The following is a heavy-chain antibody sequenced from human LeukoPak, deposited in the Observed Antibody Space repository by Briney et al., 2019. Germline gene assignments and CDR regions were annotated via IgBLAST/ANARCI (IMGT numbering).Heavy chain of an antibody. V-gene: IGHV3-30-3*01. CDR1: GFTFSTYA. CDR3: TKADGSGTYYTRPSDY. D-gene: IGHD3-10*01. Sequence: GGSLRLSCAASGFTFSTYAMHWVRQAPGKGLEWVAVISYDGSNKYYADSVKGRFTISRDNSQNTLYLQMSSLRAEDSAIYYCTKADGSGTYYTRPSDYWGQGTLVTVSP. CDR2: ISYDGSNK. J-gene: IGHJ4*02.